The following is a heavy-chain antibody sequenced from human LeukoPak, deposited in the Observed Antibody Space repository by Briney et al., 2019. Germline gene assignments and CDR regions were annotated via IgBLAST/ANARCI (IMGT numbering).Heavy chain of an antibody. Sequence: GGSLRHSCAASGFTFSSYAMHWVRQAPGKGLEWVAVISYDGSNKYYADSVKGRFTISRDNSKNTLYLQMNSLRAEDTAVYYCARDREDSSGYYYVGDAFDIWGQGTVVAVSS. CDR3: ARDREDSSGYYYVGDAFDI. J-gene: IGHJ3*02. V-gene: IGHV3-30-3*01. CDR2: ISYDGSNK. CDR1: GFTFSSYA. D-gene: IGHD3-22*01.